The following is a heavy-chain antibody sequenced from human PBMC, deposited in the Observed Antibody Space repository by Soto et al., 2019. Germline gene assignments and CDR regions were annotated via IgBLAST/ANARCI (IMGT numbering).Heavy chain of an antibody. D-gene: IGHD3-10*01. V-gene: IGHV1-8*01. CDR2: MNPNSGNT. J-gene: IGHJ5*02. Sequence: QVQLVQSGAEVKKPGASVKVSCKASGYTFPSYDINWVRQATGQGLEWMGWMNPNSGNTGYAQKFQGRVTMTRYTSISTAYMELRSLRSEDTAIYYCASQHYGHSARFDPWGQGTLATVSS. CDR1: GYTFPSYD. CDR3: ASQHYGHSARFDP.